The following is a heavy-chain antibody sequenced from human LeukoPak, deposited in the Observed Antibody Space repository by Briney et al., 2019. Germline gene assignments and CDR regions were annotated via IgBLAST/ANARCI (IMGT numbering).Heavy chain of an antibody. Sequence: PGGSLRLSCAASGFTVSDYSMSWVRQAPGKGLEWVSVIYSGGSTYYADSVKGRFTISRDNSKNTLYLQMNSLRAEDTAVYYCARDLPPVWFDPWGQGTLVTVSS. CDR2: IYSGGST. J-gene: IGHJ5*02. CDR3: ARDLPPVWFDP. V-gene: IGHV3-53*01. CDR1: GFTVSDYS.